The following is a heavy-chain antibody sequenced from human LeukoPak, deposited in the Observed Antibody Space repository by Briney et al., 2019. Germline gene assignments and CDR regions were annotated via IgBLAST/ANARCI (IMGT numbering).Heavy chain of an antibody. D-gene: IGHD5-12*01. CDR3: VREVAY. CDR2: TSSDSGAI. V-gene: IGHV3-48*01. CDR1: GFTFSTYM. Sequence: GGSLRLSCAASGFTFSTYMMNWVRQAPGKGLEWLSYTSSDSGAIYYADSVKGRFTISRDNAQKSLYLQMNNLRVEDTAVYYCVREVAYWGQGALVTVSS. J-gene: IGHJ4*02.